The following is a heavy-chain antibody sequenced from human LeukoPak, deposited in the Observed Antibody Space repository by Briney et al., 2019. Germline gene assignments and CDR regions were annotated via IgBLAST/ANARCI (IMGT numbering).Heavy chain of an antibody. CDR1: GGSISSSSYY. CDR2: IYYSGST. J-gene: IGHJ4*02. CDR3: ASPKLNCGGDCYLYDY. D-gene: IGHD2-21*02. Sequence: SETLSLTCTVSGGSISSSSYYWGWIRQPPGKGLEWIGSIYYSGSTYYNPSLKSRVTISVDTFKNQFSLKLSSVTAADTAVYYCASPKLNCGGDCYLYDYWGQGTLVTVSS. V-gene: IGHV4-39*01.